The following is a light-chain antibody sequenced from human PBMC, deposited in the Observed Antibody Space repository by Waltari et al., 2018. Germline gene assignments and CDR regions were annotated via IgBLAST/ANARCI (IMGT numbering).Light chain of an antibody. Sequence: DIQMTQSPSSVSASVGDTFTLTCRASQSISAWLAWYQQKPGKAPKLLISAAFNLQSGVPSRFSGSRSGTDFSLTISSLQPEDFETYYCQQCNTLPFAFGGGTTVEIK. CDR2: AAF. CDR3: QQCNTLPFA. V-gene: IGKV1D-12*01. J-gene: IGKJ4*01. CDR1: QSISAW.